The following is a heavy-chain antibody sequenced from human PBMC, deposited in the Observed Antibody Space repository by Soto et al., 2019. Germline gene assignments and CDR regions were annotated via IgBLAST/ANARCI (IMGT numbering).Heavy chain of an antibody. CDR1: GFTFNNYA. Sequence: EVQLLESGGGLVQPGGSLRLACAASGFTFNNYAMNWVRQAPGRGLEWVSIISPNGDSTYYADSVKGRFTISRDNSQNTGFLQMNSLRAEDTAIYFCATVRLTDYLRYAPHLWGQGTLVTVS. V-gene: IGHV3-23*01. CDR2: ISPNGDST. J-gene: IGHJ3*01. CDR3: ATVRLTDYLRYAPHL. D-gene: IGHD2-8*01.